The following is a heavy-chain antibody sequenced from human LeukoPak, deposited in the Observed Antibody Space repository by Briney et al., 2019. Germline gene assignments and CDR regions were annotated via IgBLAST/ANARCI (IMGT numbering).Heavy chain of an antibody. CDR2: IWADGAP. CDR1: GGSISSSSYY. D-gene: IGHD3-22*01. J-gene: IGHJ4*02. Sequence: SETLSLTCTVSGGSISSSSYYWGWIRQPAGKGLEWIGRIWADGAPTYRPSLKSRVTISVDTSKNQFSLRLSSVIAADTAVYYCARGRDSRGYQFMGFDSWGQGTLVTVSS. V-gene: IGHV4-61*02. CDR3: ARGRDSRGYQFMGFDS.